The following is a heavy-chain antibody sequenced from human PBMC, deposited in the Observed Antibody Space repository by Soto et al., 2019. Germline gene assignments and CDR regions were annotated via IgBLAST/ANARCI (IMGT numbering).Heavy chain of an antibody. J-gene: IGHJ4*02. D-gene: IGHD2-8*01. CDR3: ARQRMVSYYFDS. CDR1: GFSFNNHG. CDR2: IWYDGSYK. V-gene: IGHV3-33*01. Sequence: ESGGGVVQPGRSLRLSCAASGFSFNNHGMHWVRQAPGKGLEWVAVIWYDGSYKYYADSVKGRFTISRDNSKNTLYLQMNSLRAEDTALYYCARQRMVSYYFDSWGQGTLVTVSS.